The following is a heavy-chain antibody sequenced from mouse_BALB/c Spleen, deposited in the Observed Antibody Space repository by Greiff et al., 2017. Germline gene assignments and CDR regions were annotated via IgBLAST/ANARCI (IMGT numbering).Heavy chain of an antibody. J-gene: IGHJ2*01. Sequence: DVKLVESGGGLVKPGGSLKLSCAASGFAFSSYDMSWVRQTPEKRLEWVAYISSGGGSTYYPDTVKGRFTISRDNAKNTLYLQMSSLKSEDTAMYYCARHGWSYYFDYWGQGTTLTVSS. CDR2: ISSGGGST. D-gene: IGHD1-2*01. CDR3: ARHGWSYYFDY. CDR1: GFAFSSYD. V-gene: IGHV5-12-1*01.